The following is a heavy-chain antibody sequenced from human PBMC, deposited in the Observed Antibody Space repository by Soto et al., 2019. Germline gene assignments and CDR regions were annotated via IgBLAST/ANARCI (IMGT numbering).Heavy chain of an antibody. CDR3: ARDLIGGYDY. D-gene: IGHD2-8*01. CDR2: IWYDGSNK. CDR1: GFTFSSYS. J-gene: IGHJ4*02. Sequence: QVQLVESGGGVVQPGRSLRLSCAASGFTFSSYSMHWVRQAPGKGLEWVAVIWYDGSNKYYADSVKGRFTISRDNSKNALYRQMNSLRAEDTAVYYCARDLIGGYDYWGQGTLVTVSS. V-gene: IGHV3-33*01.